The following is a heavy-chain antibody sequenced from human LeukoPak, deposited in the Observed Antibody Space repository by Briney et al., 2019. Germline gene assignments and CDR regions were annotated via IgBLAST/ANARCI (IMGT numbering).Heavy chain of an antibody. Sequence: PSETLSLTCTVSGGSISSYYWSWIRQPAGKGLEWIGRIYTSGSTNYNPSLKSRVTMSVDTSKNQFSLKLSSVTAADTAVYYCAREGQDSGYDYFYYYYYMDVWGKGTTVTVSS. CDR3: AREGQDSGYDYFYYYYYMDV. V-gene: IGHV4-4*07. CDR2: IYTSGST. CDR1: GGSISSYY. J-gene: IGHJ6*03. D-gene: IGHD5-12*01.